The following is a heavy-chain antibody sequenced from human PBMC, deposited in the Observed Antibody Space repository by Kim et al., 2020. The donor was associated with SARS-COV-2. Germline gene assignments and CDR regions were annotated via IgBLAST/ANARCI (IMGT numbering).Heavy chain of an antibody. D-gene: IGHD3-9*01. V-gene: IGHV5-10-1*01. CDR1: GYSFTSYW. Sequence: GESLKISCKGSGYSFTSYWISWVRQMPGKGLEWMGRIDPSDSYTNYSPSFQGHVTISADKSISTAYLQWSSLKASDTAMYYCARRGIPPAAYDILTGDAFDIWGQGTMVTVSS. CDR3: ARRGIPPAAYDILTGDAFDI. CDR2: IDPSDSYT. J-gene: IGHJ3*02.